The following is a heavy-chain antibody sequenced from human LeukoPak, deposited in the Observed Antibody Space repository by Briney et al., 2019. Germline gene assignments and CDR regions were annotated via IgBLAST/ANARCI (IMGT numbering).Heavy chain of an antibody. Sequence: GGSLRLSCAASGFTFTNYWMSWVRQAPGKGLEWVANIKQDGSEMYYVDSVKGRFTISRDNAKNSLYLQMNSLRAEDTAVYYCASRYGSGRVDIVFDYWGQGTLVTVSS. V-gene: IGHV3-7*01. CDR2: IKQDGSEM. D-gene: IGHD3-10*01. CDR3: ASRYGSGRVDIVFDY. CDR1: GFTFTNYW. J-gene: IGHJ4*02.